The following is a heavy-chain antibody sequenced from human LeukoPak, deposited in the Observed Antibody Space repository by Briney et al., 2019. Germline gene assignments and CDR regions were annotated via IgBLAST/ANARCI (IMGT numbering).Heavy chain of an antibody. V-gene: IGHV4-61*01. CDR2: IYYSEST. CDR3: ARVSGGSGWYYFDY. D-gene: IGHD6-19*01. J-gene: IGHJ4*02. Sequence: SETLSLTCTVSGVSVSSGSYSWSWIRQPPGKGLEWIVYIYYSESTNYNPSLKSRVTISIDTSKNQFSLKLSSVTAADTAVYYCARVSGGSGWYYFDYWGQGTLVTVSS. CDR1: GVSVSSGSYS.